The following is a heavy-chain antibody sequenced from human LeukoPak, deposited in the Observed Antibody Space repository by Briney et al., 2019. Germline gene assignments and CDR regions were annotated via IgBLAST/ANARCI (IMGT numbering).Heavy chain of an antibody. J-gene: IGHJ3*02. V-gene: IGHV4-39*01. CDR1: GVSISSSSYY. CDR2: IYYSGST. CDR3: ARRRDYYDSSGYAFDI. Sequence: SETLSLTCTVSGVSISSSSYYWGWIRQPPGKGLEWIGSIYYSGSTYYNPSLKSRVTISVDTSKNQFSLKLSSVTAADTAVYYCARRRDYYDSSGYAFDIWGQGTMVTVSS. D-gene: IGHD3-22*01.